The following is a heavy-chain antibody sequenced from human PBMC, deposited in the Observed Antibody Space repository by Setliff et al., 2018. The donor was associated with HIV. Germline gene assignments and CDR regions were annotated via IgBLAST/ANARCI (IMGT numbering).Heavy chain of an antibody. D-gene: IGHD2-8*01. CDR1: GYTFTAYF. J-gene: IGHJ3*02. V-gene: IGHV1-2*02. CDR3: ATKVYCTNGVCLDAFDI. CDR2: IIPNSGGT. Sequence: GASVKVSCKASGYTFTAYFMHWVRQAPGQGLEWMGGIIPNSGGTNYAQKFQGRVTMTRDTSISTGYMELSRLRSDDTAVYYCATKVYCTNGVCLDAFDIWDQGTMVTVSS.